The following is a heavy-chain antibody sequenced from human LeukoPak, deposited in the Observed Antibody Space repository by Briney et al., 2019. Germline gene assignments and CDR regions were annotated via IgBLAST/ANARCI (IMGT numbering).Heavy chain of an antibody. CDR3: ARIMGYYDSSGYYIDY. D-gene: IGHD3-22*01. Sequence: SETLSLTCTVSGGSISSYYWSWIRQPPGKGLEWIGYIYYSGSTNYNPSLKSRVTVSVDTSKNQFSLKLSSVTAVDTAVYYCARIMGYYDSSGYYIDYWGQGTLVTVSS. J-gene: IGHJ4*02. CDR2: IYYSGST. CDR1: GGSISSYY. V-gene: IGHV4-59*01.